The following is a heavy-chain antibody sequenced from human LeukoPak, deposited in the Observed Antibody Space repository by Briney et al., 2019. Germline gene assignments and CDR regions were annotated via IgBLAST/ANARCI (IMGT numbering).Heavy chain of an antibody. CDR1: GYTFTSYG. CDR2: ISAYNGNT. V-gene: IGHV1-18*01. D-gene: IGHD5-24*01. CDR3: ARVEMATITADY. J-gene: IGHJ4*02. Sequence: ASVTVSCKASGYTFTSYGISWVRQAPGQGLEWMGWISAYNGNTNYAQKLQGRVTMTTDTSTSTAYMELRSLRSDDTAVYYCARVEMATITADYWGQGTLVTVSS.